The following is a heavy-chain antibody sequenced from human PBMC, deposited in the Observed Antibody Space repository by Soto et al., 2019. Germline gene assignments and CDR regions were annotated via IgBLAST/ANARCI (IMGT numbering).Heavy chain of an antibody. CDR1: GYAFTSYG. Sequence: SVKVSCKASGYAFTSYGISWVRQAPGQGLEWMGWISAYNGNTNYAQKLQGRVTMTTDTSTSTAYMELRSLRSDDTAVYYCATHREVGATTSLDYWGQGTLVTGYS. J-gene: IGHJ4*02. CDR3: ATHREVGATTSLDY. D-gene: IGHD1-26*01. CDR2: ISAYNGNT. V-gene: IGHV1-18*04.